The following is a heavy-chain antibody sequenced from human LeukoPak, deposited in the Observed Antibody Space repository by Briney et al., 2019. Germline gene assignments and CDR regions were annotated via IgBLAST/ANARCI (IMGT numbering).Heavy chain of an antibody. V-gene: IGHV4-30-4*01. CDR2: IYYSGGT. D-gene: IGHD4-23*01. CDR1: GGSTSSGDYY. Sequence: SQTLSLTCTVSGGSTSSGDYYWSWIRQPPGKGLEWIGYIYYSGGTYYNPSLKSRVTISVDTAKNQFSLRLSSATAADTAVYYCARGSDYGGNYWGQGTLVTVSS. J-gene: IGHJ4*02. CDR3: ARGSDYGGNY.